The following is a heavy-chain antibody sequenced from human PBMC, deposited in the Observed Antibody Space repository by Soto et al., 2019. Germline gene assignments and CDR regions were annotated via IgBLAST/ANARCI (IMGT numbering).Heavy chain of an antibody. V-gene: IGHV3-23*01. CDR3: AKTQGPSFSSGSGSRAIDY. CDR1: GVTFSSYA. Sequence: PGGSLRLSCAASGVTFSSYAMGWVRQAPGKGLEWVSGISGAGSSTYFADSVKGRFTISRDNSKNTLHLDMDSLRAEDTALYYCAKTQGPSFSSGSGSRAIDYWGQGTLVTVSS. J-gene: IGHJ4*02. CDR2: ISGAGSST. D-gene: IGHD3-10*01.